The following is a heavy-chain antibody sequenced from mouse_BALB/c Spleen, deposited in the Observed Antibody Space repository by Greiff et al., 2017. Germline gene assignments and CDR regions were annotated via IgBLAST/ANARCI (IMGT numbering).Heavy chain of an antibody. CDR3: ARERSITTAGVYYAMDY. Sequence: QVQLQQPGAELVKPGASVKLSCKASGYTFTSYWMHWVKQRPGQGLEWIGEINPSNGRTNYNEKFKSKATLTVDKSSSTAYMQLSSLTSEDSAVYYCARERSITTAGVYYAMDYWGQGTSVTVSS. D-gene: IGHD1-2*01. CDR1: GYTFTSYW. V-gene: IGHV1S81*02. CDR2: INPSNGRT. J-gene: IGHJ4*01.